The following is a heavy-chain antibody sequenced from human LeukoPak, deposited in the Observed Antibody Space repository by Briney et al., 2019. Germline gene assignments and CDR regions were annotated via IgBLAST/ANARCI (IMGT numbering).Heavy chain of an antibody. J-gene: IGHJ4*02. V-gene: IGHV3-66*02. D-gene: IGHD3-3*01. Sequence: GGSLRLSCAASGLTVNNNYMSWVRQAPGRGLQWVSLITGGDDTYYADSVKGRFTISRDNSKSTLYLQMNSLRPDDTAVYYCARDPYSKIFGGWGQGTLVTVSS. CDR2: ITGGDDT. CDR1: GLTVNNNY. CDR3: ARDPYSKIFGG.